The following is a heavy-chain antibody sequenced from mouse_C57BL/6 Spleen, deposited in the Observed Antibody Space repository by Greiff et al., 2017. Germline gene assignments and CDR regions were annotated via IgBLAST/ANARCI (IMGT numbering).Heavy chain of an antibody. V-gene: IGHV5-4*01. D-gene: IGHD2-3*01. J-gene: IGHJ2*01. CDR3: AREGRYDAFDY. CDR2: ISDGGSYT. CDR1: GFTFSSYA. Sequence: EVMLVESGGGLVKPGGSLKLSCAASGFTFSSYAMSWVRQTPEKRLEWVATISDGGSYTYYPDNVKGRFTISRDNAKNNLYLQMSHLKSEDTAMYYCAREGRYDAFDYWGQGTTLTVSS.